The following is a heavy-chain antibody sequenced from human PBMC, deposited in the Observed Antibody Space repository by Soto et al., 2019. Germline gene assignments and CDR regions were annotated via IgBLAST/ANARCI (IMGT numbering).Heavy chain of an antibody. Sequence: GGSLRLSCAASGFTLSGYAMDWVRQAPGKGLEYVSGISSNGVGTYYANSVQGRFTISRDNSKNTVYLQMNSLRAEDTAVYYCARDRRYSSSWYYFDYWGRGTLVTVSS. J-gene: IGHJ4*02. V-gene: IGHV3-64*04. CDR2: ISSNGVGT. D-gene: IGHD6-13*01. CDR1: GFTLSGYA. CDR3: ARDRRYSSSWYYFDY.